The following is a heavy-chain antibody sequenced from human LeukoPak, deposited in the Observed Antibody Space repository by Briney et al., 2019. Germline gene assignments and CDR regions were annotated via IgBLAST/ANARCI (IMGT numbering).Heavy chain of an antibody. V-gene: IGHV1-2*02. J-gene: IGHJ4*02. CDR1: GYTFTGYY. D-gene: IGHD3-3*01. CDR3: ARVYDFWSGCFYFDY. CDR2: INPNSGGT. Sequence: GASVKVSCKASGYTFTGYYMHWVRQAPGHGLEGTGWINPNSGGTNYAQKFQGRVTMTRDTSISTAYMELSRLRSDDTVVYYCARVYDFWSGCFYFDYWGQGTLVTVSS.